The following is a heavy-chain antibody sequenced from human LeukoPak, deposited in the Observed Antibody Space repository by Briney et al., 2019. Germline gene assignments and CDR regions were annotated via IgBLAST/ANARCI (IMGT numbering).Heavy chain of an antibody. CDR1: GGSFSGYY. CDR2: INHSGST. CDR3: ARGLSGPYYDSSGYYYDFGGNTP. V-gene: IGHV4-34*01. J-gene: IGHJ5*02. Sequence: PSETLSLTCAVYGGSFSGYYWSWIRQPPGKGLEWIGEINHSGSTNYNPSLKSRVTISVDTSKNQFSLKLSSVTAADTAVYYCARGLSGPYYDSSGYYYDFGGNTPWGQGTLVTVSS. D-gene: IGHD3-22*01.